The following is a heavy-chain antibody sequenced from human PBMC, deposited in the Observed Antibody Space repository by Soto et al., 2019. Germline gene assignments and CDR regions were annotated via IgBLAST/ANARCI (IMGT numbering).Heavy chain of an antibody. CDR2: IIPIFGTA. CDR3: AKRRTRSYGDYCFDY. D-gene: IGHD4-17*01. J-gene: IGHJ4*02. CDR1: VNTVSSYA. Sequence: SVKVACKSSVNTVSSYAISLVRQAPGQGLEWMGGIIPIFGTANYAQKFQGRVTITADESTSTAYMELSRLRSEYTAVYYRAKRRTRSYGDYCFDYWGQGTLVTVSS. V-gene: IGHV1-69*13.